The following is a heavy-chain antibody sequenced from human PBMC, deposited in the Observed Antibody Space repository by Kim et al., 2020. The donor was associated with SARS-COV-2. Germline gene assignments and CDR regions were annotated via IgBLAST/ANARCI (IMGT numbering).Heavy chain of an antibody. V-gene: IGHV3-23*01. D-gene: IGHD4-4*01. CDR3: AKDRDPPNSRDDYKGRAFDY. CDR2: ISDVGDST. Sequence: GGSLRPSCAASEFTFSTYAMTWARQAPGKGLEWVSGISDVGDSTYYADSVKGRFTISRDNSKNTLYLQMSSLRAEDTAVYYCAKDRDPPNSRDDYKGRAFDYWGQGTLVTVSS. CDR1: EFTFSTYA. J-gene: IGHJ4*02.